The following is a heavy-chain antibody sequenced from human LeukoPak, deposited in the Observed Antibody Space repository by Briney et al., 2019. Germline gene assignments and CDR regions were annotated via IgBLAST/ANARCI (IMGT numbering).Heavy chain of an antibody. CDR2: IIPIFGTA. Sequence: GASVKVSCKASGGTFSSYAISWVRQAPGQGLEWMGGIIPIFGTANYAQKFQGRVTITADESTSTAYMELSSLGSEDTAVYYCARAGTYYGSGSFYYYYGMDVWGQGTTVTASS. CDR3: ARAGTYYGSGSFYYYYGMDV. CDR1: GGTFSSYA. J-gene: IGHJ6*02. V-gene: IGHV1-69*13. D-gene: IGHD3-10*01.